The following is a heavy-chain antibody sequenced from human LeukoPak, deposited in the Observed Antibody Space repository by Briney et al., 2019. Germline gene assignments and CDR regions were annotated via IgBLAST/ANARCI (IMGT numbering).Heavy chain of an antibody. Sequence: SETLSLTCTVSGGSISSYYWSWIRQPPGKGLEWIGYIYYSGSTTYNPSLKSRVTISVDTSKNQFSLKLSSVTAADTAVYYCARETPEGPGAFDIWGQGTMVTVSS. J-gene: IGHJ3*02. CDR1: GGSISSYY. CDR2: IYYSGST. V-gene: IGHV4-59*01. CDR3: ARETPEGPGAFDI.